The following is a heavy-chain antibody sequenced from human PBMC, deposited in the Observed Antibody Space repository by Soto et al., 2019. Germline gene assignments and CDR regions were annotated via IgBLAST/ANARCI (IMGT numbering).Heavy chain of an antibody. J-gene: IGHJ6*02. Sequence: QMQLRESGPGLVKPSETLSLTCTVSGGSISTYYWSWIRQPPGKGLEWIGYIYYSGSTNYNPSLKSRVTISVDTSKNQFSLKLSSVTAADTAVYYCARDRAYQAARDYYYYYGMDVWGQGTTVTVSS. V-gene: IGHV4-59*01. D-gene: IGHD2-15*01. CDR3: ARDRAYQAARDYYYYYGMDV. CDR1: GGSISTYY. CDR2: IYYSGST.